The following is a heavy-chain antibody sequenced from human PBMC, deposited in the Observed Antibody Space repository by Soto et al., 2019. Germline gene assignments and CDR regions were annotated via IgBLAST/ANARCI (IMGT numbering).Heavy chain of an antibody. CDR3: ARDKITGLFDY. Sequence: SETLSLTCAVYGGPFSGYYWTWIRQPPGTGLEWIGEINHSGSTNYNPSLKSRVTISVDTSKNQFSLKLTSVTAADTAVYYCARDKITGLFDYWGKGTLVTVSS. D-gene: IGHD2-8*02. CDR1: GGPFSGYY. J-gene: IGHJ4*02. CDR2: INHSGST. V-gene: IGHV4-34*01.